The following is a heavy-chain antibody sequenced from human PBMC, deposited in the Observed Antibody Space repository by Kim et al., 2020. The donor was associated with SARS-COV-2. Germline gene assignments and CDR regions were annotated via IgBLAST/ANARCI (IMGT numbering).Heavy chain of an antibody. CDR1: GFTFNTNY. V-gene: IGHV3-64D*06. D-gene: IGHD3-10*01. CDR2: ISGSGTRT. CDR3: ANQMVFGELGSS. Sequence: GGSLRLSCSASGFTFNTNYIHWVRQAPGKGLEYISTISGSGTRTYYADSVKGRFTLSSDISKNTVFLQMSRLRPEDTAVYYCANQMVFGELGSSWGQGTLVTVAS. J-gene: IGHJ5*02.